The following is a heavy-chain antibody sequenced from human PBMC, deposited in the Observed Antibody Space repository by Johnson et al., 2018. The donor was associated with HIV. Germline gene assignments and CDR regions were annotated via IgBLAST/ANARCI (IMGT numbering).Heavy chain of an antibody. CDR2: ISYDGSNGGST. D-gene: IGHD1-26*01. J-gene: IGHJ3*02. V-gene: IGHV3-30*04. CDR1: IYA. Sequence: QVQLVESGGGVVQPGRSLSIYAMHWVRQAPGKGLDWVAVISYDGSNGGSTYYTNSVKGRFTISRDNSKNTLYLQMNSLRAEDTAVYYCARDHTNSGSYSTYAFDIWGQGTMVTVSS. CDR3: ARDHTNSGSYSTYAFDI.